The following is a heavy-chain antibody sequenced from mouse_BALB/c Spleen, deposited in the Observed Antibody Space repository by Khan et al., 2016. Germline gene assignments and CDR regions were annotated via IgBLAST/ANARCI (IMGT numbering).Heavy chain of an antibody. D-gene: IGHD2-3*01. CDR1: GDSITSGF. CDR2: ISYSGST. V-gene: IGHV3-8*02. J-gene: IGHJ4*01. CDR3: ERSYDDFYDAMDY. Sequence: EVQLQESGPSLVKPSQTLSLTCSVTGDSITSGFLNWIRKFPGNKLEYMGYISYSGSTYYNPSLKSRISITRDTSKNQSYFQLNSVTTEDTATYDCERSYDDFYDAMDYWGQGTSVNVSS.